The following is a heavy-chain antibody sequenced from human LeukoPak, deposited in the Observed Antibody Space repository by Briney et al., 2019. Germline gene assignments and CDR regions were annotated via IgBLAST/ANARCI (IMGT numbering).Heavy chain of an antibody. CDR2: ISSSSSYI. CDR1: GFTFSSYS. CDR3: AVDCSSSSCYTNGDDYFDY. D-gene: IGHD2-2*02. V-gene: IGHV3-21*01. J-gene: IGHJ4*02. Sequence: GGSLRLSCAASGFTFSSYSMNWVRQAPGKGLEWVSSISSSSSYIYCADSMKGRFTISRDNAKNSLYLQMNSLRAEDTAVYYCAVDCSSSSCYTNGDDYFDYWGQGTLVTVSS.